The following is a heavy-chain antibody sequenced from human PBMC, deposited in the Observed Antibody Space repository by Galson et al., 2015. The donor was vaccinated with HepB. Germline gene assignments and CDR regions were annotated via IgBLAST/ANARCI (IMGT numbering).Heavy chain of an antibody. CDR3: AKDAGPYYFDSGGFDY. Sequence: SLRLSCAASGFTFTNCGMHWVRQAPGKGLEWVTLISYDGSNKYYADSVKGRFSISRDNSKETLYLEMNSLRAEDTAVYYCAKDAGPYYFDSGGFDYWGQGTLVTVSS. V-gene: IGHV3-30*18. CDR2: ISYDGSNK. D-gene: IGHD3-22*01. J-gene: IGHJ4*02. CDR1: GFTFTNCG.